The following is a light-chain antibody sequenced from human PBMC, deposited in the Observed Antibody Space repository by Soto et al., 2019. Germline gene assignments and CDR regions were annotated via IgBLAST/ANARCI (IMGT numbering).Light chain of an antibody. V-gene: IGLV2-14*01. Sequence: QSALTQPASVSGSPGQSITISCTGTSSDVGGYKYVSWYQQYPGKAPKLMIFEVSNRPSGVSSRFSGSKSGNTASLTISGLQAEDEADYYCSSYTSSSTVVFGGGTKLTVL. CDR1: SSDVGGYKY. J-gene: IGLJ2*01. CDR3: SSYTSSSTVV. CDR2: EVS.